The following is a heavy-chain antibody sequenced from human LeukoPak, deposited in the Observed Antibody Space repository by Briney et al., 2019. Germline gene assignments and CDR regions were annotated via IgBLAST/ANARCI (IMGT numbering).Heavy chain of an antibody. CDR3: ARTAYCGGDCYYLSGAFDI. Sequence: SQTLSLTCTVSGGSISSGGYYWSWIRQHPGTGLEWIGYIYYSGSTYYNPSLKSRVTISVDTSKNQFSLKLSSVTAADTAVYYCARTAYCGGDCYYLSGAFDIWGQGTMVTVSS. J-gene: IGHJ3*02. V-gene: IGHV4-31*03. CDR1: GGSISSGGYY. CDR2: IYYSGST. D-gene: IGHD2-21*02.